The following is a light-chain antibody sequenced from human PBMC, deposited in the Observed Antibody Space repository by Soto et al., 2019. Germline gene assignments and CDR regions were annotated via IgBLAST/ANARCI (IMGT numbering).Light chain of an antibody. J-gene: IGLJ1*01. CDR2: DVS. CDR1: SSDVGGYNY. V-gene: IGLV2-11*01. CDR3: CSYAGSYTYV. Sequence: QSALTQPRSVSGSPGQSVTISCTGTSSDVGGYNYVSWYQQHPGKAPKLMIYDVSTRPSGVPDRFSGSKSGNTASLTISGLQAEDEADYDCCSYAGSYTYVFGTGTKLTVI.